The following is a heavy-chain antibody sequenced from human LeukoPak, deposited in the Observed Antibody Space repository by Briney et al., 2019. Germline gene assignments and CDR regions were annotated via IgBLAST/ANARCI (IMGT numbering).Heavy chain of an antibody. CDR1: GFTFSSYA. CDR2: ISYDGSNK. J-gene: IGHJ4*02. V-gene: IGHV3-30*04. Sequence: GGSLRLSCAASGFTFSSYAMHWVRQAPGKGLEWVAVISYDGSNKYYADSVKGRFTISRDNSKNTLYLQMNSLRAEDTAVYYCAKVYSAGWYPGYFDYWGQGTLVTVSS. D-gene: IGHD6-19*01. CDR3: AKVYSAGWYPGYFDY.